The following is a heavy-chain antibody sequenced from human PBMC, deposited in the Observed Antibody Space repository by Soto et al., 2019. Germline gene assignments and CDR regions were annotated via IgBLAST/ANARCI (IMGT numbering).Heavy chain of an antibody. Sequence: SLRLSGASSGFACSSYAMIWVRQAPGKGLEWVSDISGSGGSTYYADSVKGRFTISRDNSKNTLYLQMNSLRAEDTAVYYCARYGDYVVFDPWGQGTLVTVSS. CDR2: ISGSGGST. CDR1: GFACSSYA. CDR3: ARYGDYVVFDP. J-gene: IGHJ5*02. V-gene: IGHV3-23*01. D-gene: IGHD4-17*01.